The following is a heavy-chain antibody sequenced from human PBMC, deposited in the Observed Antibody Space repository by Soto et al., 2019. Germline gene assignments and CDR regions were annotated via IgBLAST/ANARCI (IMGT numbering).Heavy chain of an antibody. V-gene: IGHV1-2*02. Sequence: WASVKVSCKASGYTFTGYYMHWVRQAPGQGLEWMGWINPNSGGTNYAQKFQGRVTMTRDTSISTAYMELSRLRSDDTAVYYCARGLRFLEWLSYDAFDIWGQGTMVTRLL. CDR3: ARGLRFLEWLSYDAFDI. D-gene: IGHD3-3*01. CDR2: INPNSGGT. J-gene: IGHJ3*02. CDR1: GYTFTGYY.